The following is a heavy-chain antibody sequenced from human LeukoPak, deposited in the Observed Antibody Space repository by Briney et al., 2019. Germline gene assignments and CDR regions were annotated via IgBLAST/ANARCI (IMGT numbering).Heavy chain of an antibody. V-gene: IGHV1-18*01. Sequence: ASVKVSFKASGYTFSSYGISWVRQAPGQGLEWMGWISAYNGNTNYAQKLQGRVTLTTDTSTSTAHMELRSLRFDDTAVYYCARREYYYDSSGYYPYWGQGTLVTVSS. CDR1: GYTFSSYG. D-gene: IGHD3-22*01. CDR3: ARREYYYDSSGYYPY. J-gene: IGHJ4*02. CDR2: ISAYNGNT.